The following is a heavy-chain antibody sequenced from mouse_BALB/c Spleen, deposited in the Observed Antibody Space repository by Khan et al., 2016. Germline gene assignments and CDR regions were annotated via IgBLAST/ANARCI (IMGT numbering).Heavy chain of an antibody. CDR1: GYSITSGYY. Sequence: EVQLQESGPGLVKPSQSLSLSCSVTGYSITSGYYWNWIRQFPGNKREWLGYISYDGSNNYNPSLKNRISFTRDTSKNQFFLRLNSVTTEDTATCYCATYSLYERVAYWCRWALFSVSA. J-gene: IGHJ3*01. D-gene: IGHD2-12*01. CDR2: ISYDGSN. CDR3: ATYSLYERVAY. V-gene: IGHV3-6*02.